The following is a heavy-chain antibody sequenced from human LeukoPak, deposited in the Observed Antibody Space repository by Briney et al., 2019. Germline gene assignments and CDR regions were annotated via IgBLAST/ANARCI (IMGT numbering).Heavy chain of an antibody. Sequence: PGGSLRLSCAASGFTFSTYWMSWVRQAPGKGLEWVANIKQDGSEKYYVDSVRDRFTISRDNAKNSLYLQMNSMRVEDTAVYYCARNVYRTFDSWDQGTLVSVSS. D-gene: IGHD1-14*01. V-gene: IGHV3-7*01. CDR1: GFTFSTYW. J-gene: IGHJ4*02. CDR3: ARNVYRTFDS. CDR2: IKQDGSEK.